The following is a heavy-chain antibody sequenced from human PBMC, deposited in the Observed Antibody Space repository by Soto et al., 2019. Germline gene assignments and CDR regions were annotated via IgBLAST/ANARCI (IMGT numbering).Heavy chain of an antibody. CDR3: VQSRCGGDCLQSYSSHSYYGLDV. CDR1: GFSLSTIGVG. Sequence: QITLKESGPTLVKPTQTLTLTCTFSGFSLSTIGVGVGWIRQPPGKALEWLALIYWDDDKRYSPSLKSRLTVTTDPSKNQVVLTMTNMAPVDTATYYCVQSRCGGDCLQSYSSHSYYGLDVWGQGTTVTVSS. CDR2: IYWDDDK. D-gene: IGHD2-21*02. J-gene: IGHJ6*02. V-gene: IGHV2-5*02.